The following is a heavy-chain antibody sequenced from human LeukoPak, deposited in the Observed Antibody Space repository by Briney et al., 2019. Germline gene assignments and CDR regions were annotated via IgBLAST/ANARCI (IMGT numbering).Heavy chain of an antibody. J-gene: IGHJ5*02. CDR2: IDWDDDK. D-gene: IGHD1-26*01. CDR3: ARIRNRVGWFDP. Sequence: SGPTLVNPAQTLILTCTFSGFSLSSSGMCVSWIRQPPGKALEWLALIDWDDDKYYSTSLKTRLTISKDTSKNQVVLTMTNMDPVDTATYYCARIRNRVGWFDPWGQGTLVTVSS. V-gene: IGHV2-70*01. CDR1: GFSLSSSGMC.